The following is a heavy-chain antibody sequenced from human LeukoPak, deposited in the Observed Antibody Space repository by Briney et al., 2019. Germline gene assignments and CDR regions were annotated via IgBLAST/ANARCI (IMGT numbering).Heavy chain of an antibody. V-gene: IGHV3-15*01. J-gene: IGHJ4*02. CDR3: TTLPDCATTSCLY. D-gene: IGHD2-2*01. CDR1: GFTFGDYA. Sequence: GGSLRLSCTASGFTFGDYAMSWFRQAPGKGLEWVGRIKRKADGGTTDYAAPVKGRFTISRDDSKNTLYLQMNSLKTEDTAVYYCTTLPDCATTSCLYWGQGTLVTVSS. CDR2: IKRKADGGTT.